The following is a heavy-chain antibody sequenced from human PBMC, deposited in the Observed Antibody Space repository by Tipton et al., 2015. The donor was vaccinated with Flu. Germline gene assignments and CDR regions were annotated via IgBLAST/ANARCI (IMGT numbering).Heavy chain of an antibody. CDR1: GGSISSSSHY. CDR3: ARDLGSSGSFDY. CDR2: IYYTGYP. D-gene: IGHD6-13*01. V-gene: IGHV4-39*07. J-gene: IGHJ4*02. Sequence: TLSLTCTVSGGSISSSSHYWGWIRQAPGRGLEWVGSIYYTGYPYYNSSLKSRLAMSIDTSKKQFSLKLSSVTAADTAVYYCARDLGSSGSFDYWGQGTLVTVSS.